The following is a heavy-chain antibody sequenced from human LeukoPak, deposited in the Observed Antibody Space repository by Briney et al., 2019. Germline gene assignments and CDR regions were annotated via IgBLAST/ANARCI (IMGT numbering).Heavy chain of an antibody. CDR3: AIKGLLQPNGNAFDI. D-gene: IGHD3-22*01. CDR2: ISGSGGST. J-gene: IGHJ3*02. V-gene: IGHV3-23*01. Sequence: GGSLRLSCAASGFTFSSYAMSWVRQAPGKGLEWVSAISGSGGSTYSADSVKGRFTISRDNSKNTLYLQMNSLRAEGTAVYYCAIKGLLQPNGNAFDIWGQGTMVTVSS. CDR1: GFTFSSYA.